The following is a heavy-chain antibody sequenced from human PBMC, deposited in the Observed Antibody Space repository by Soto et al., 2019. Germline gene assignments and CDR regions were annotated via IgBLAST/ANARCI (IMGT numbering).Heavy chain of an antibody. CDR1: GFTVSSNY. CDR2: IYSGGST. D-gene: IGHD6-19*01. V-gene: IGHV3-53*01. J-gene: IGHJ4*02. Sequence: EVQLVESGGGLIQPGGSLRLSCAASGFTVSSNYMSWVRQAPGKGLDWVSVIYSGGSTYYADSVKGRFTISRDNSKNTLSLQMNSLRTDDTSMYYCARGGVPSGWLGYWGQGTLVTVSS. CDR3: ARGGVPSGWLGY.